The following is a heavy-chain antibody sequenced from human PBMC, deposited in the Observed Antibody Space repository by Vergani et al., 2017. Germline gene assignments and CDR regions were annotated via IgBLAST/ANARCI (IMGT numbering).Heavy chain of an antibody. Sequence: QLNLQESGPGLVTPSATLSLTCAVSGNSISSGNNWGWIRKPPGKGREWISSVSHSGDTYFNPSLKGRVSISMDTYKNYFVLTLSSLTSADTAMYYCARRSSSYYFDIWGQGVLITVSS. D-gene: IGHD3-22*01. V-gene: IGHV4-38-2*01. CDR2: VSHSGDT. CDR1: GNSISSGNN. CDR3: ARRSSSYYFDI. J-gene: IGHJ5*02.